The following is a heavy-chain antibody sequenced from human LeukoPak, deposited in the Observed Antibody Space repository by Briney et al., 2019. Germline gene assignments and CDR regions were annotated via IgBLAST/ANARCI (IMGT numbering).Heavy chain of an antibody. V-gene: IGHV4-31*03. J-gene: IGHJ4*02. CDR3: ARSSSGWLPDY. Sequence: SETLSLTCTVSGGSISSGGYCWSWLRQHPGKGLEWIGYIYYSGSTYYNPSHKSRVTISVDTSKIKFSLELSSVTAADTAVYYCARSSSGWLPDYWGQGTLVTVSS. D-gene: IGHD6-19*01. CDR1: GGSISSGGYC. CDR2: IYYSGST.